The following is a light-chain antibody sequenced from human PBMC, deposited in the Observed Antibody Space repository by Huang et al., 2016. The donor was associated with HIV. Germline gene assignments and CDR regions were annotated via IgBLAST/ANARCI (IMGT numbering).Light chain of an antibody. Sequence: DIQMTQSPSSLSASVGDRATITCQASQDITNHLNWYQQKPGKAPKVLIYDGSNLEMGVPSRFSGSGSGSEFTLTINSLQPDDIATYYCQQYDTLPPLTFGGGTKVNIK. CDR2: DGS. V-gene: IGKV1-33*01. CDR1: QDITNH. J-gene: IGKJ4*01. CDR3: QQYDTLPPLT.